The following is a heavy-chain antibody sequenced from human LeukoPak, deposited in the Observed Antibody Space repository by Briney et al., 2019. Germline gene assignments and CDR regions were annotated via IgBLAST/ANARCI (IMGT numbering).Heavy chain of an antibody. V-gene: IGHV4-34*01. D-gene: IGHD3-3*01. J-gene: IGHJ4*02. CDR1: GGSFSGYY. CDR3: ARGLSYYDFWSGYLRCEGIFDY. Sequence: PSETLSLTCAVYGGSFSGYYWSWIRQPPGKGLEWIGEINHSGSTNYNPSLKSRVTISVDKSKNQFSLKLSSVTAADTAVYYCARGLSYYDFWSGYLRCEGIFDYWGQGALVTVSS. CDR2: INHSGST.